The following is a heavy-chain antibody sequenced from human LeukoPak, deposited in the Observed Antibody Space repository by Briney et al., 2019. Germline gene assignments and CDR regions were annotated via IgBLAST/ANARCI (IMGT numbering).Heavy chain of an antibody. CDR3: AREGPIYCSSTSCYEP. V-gene: IGHV3-21*01. D-gene: IGHD2-2*01. Sequence: GGSLRLSCAASGFTFSSYSMNWVRQAPGKGLEWVSSINSSSDYIYYADSVKGRFTISRDNAKNSLYLQMNSLRAEDTAVYYCAREGPIYCSSTSCYEPWGQGTLVTVSS. CDR1: GFTFSSYS. J-gene: IGHJ5*02. CDR2: INSSSDYI.